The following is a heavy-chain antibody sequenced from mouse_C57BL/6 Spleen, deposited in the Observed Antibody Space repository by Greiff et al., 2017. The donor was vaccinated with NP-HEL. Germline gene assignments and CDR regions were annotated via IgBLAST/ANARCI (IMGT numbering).Heavy chain of an antibody. V-gene: IGHV5-17*01. CDR1: GFTFSDYG. CDR2: ISSGSSTI. Sequence: EVKLMESGGGLVKPGGSLKLSCAASGFTFSDYGMHWVRQAPEKGLEWVAYISSGSSTIYYADTVKGRFTISRDNAKNTLFLQMTSLRSEDTAMYYCARGEKDAMDYWGQGTSVTVSS. CDR3: ARGEKDAMDY. J-gene: IGHJ4*01.